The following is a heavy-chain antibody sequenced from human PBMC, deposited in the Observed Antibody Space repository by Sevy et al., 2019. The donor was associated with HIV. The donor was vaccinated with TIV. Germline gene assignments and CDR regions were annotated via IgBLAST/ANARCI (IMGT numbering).Heavy chain of an antibody. D-gene: IGHD4-17*01. CDR1: GFTFGSNA. Sequence: GGSLRLSCAASGFTFGSNAMHWVRQAPGKGLVWVALISHDGRNKYYAHSVRGRFTISRDNSKSTLFLQMNSLRADDTAVYYCARDPRTTVTIRGYFDYWGQGTLVTVSS. J-gene: IGHJ4*02. CDR3: ARDPRTTVTIRGYFDY. V-gene: IGHV3-30*04. CDR2: ISHDGRNK.